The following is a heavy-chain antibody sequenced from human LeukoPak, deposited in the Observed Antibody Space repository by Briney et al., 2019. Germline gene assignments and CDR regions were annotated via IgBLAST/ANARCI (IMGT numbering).Heavy chain of an antibody. V-gene: IGHV3-15*01. J-gene: IGHJ4*02. D-gene: IGHD6-19*01. Sequence: GGSLRLSCTASGFTFIKGWMSWVCQAPGKGLEWVGRVKSKSDGGTIDYGAPVKGRFTISRDDSKNMLYLQMNSLQTEDTAVYYCTTDRGIAVRPLFDYWGQGTLVTVSS. CDR1: GFTFIKGW. CDR2: VKSKSDGGTI. CDR3: TTDRGIAVRPLFDY.